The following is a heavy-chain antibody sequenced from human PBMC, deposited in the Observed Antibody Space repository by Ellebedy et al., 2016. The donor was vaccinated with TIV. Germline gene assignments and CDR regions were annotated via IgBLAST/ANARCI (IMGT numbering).Heavy chain of an antibody. D-gene: IGHD3-10*01. CDR2: IDSSSTYI. Sequence: GESLKISCAASGFTFSSFGMNWVRQASGKGLEWVSSIDSSSTYIYYADSVKGRFTLSKDNSKNSLYLQLSSLRAEDTAVYYCARRSRGPSYYFDYWGQGALVTVSS. CDR1: GFTFSSFG. V-gene: IGHV3-21*01. J-gene: IGHJ4*02. CDR3: ARRSRGPSYYFDY.